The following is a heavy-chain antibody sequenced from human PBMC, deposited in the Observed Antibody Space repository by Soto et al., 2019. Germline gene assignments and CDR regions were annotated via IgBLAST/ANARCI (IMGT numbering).Heavy chain of an antibody. CDR1: GGTFSSYA. CDR2: IIPIFGTA. D-gene: IGHD6-6*01. CDR3: ARVSVAARTFDY. V-gene: IGHV1-69*13. Sequence: ASVKVSCKASGGTFSSYAIIWVRQAPGQGLEWMGGIIPIFGTANYAQKFQGRVTITADESTSTAYMELSSLRSEDTAVYYCARVSVAARTFDYWGQGTLVNSPQ. J-gene: IGHJ4*02.